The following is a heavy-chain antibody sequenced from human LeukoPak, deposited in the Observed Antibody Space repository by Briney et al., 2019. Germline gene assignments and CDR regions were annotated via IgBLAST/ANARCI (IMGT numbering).Heavy chain of an antibody. Sequence: PGGSLRLSCAASGFTFSSYSMNWVRQAPGKGLEWVSSISSSSSYIYYADSVKGRFTISRDNAKNSLYLQMNSLRAEDTAVYYCARDSSSGPLPYYYYGMDVWGQGTTVTVSS. J-gene: IGHJ6*02. D-gene: IGHD3-22*01. V-gene: IGHV3-21*01. CDR2: ISSSSSYI. CDR3: ARDSSSGPLPYYYYGMDV. CDR1: GFTFSSYS.